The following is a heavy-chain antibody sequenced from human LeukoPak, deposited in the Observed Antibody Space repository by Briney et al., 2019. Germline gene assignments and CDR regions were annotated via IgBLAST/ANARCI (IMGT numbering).Heavy chain of an antibody. CDR3: AKDSDYGDYTHRGYFDY. V-gene: IGHV3-21*01. CDR2: ISSNSTYI. CDR1: GFTFSSYS. Sequence: GGSLRLSCAASGFTFSSYSMNWVRQAPGKGLEWVSSISSNSTYIYYADSVKGRFTISRDNSKNTLYLQMNSLRAEDTAVYYCAKDSDYGDYTHRGYFDYWGQGTLVTVSS. J-gene: IGHJ4*02. D-gene: IGHD4-17*01.